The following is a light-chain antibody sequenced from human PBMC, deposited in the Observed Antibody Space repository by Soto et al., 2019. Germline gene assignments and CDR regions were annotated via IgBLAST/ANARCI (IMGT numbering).Light chain of an antibody. CDR1: KLTNKF. V-gene: IGLV3-1*01. CDR2: EDK. J-gene: IGLJ2*01. CDR3: QAWDGSNVV. Sequence: SYELTQPPSVSVSPGQTATITCSGDKLTNKFACWYQQKPGQSPVLVMFEDKKRPSGIPERFSGSNSGNTATLTISGTQFLDEADYYCQAWDGSNVVFGGGTKLTVL.